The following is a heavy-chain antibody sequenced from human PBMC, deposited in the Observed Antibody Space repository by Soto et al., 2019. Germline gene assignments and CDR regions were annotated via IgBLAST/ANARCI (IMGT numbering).Heavy chain of an antibody. J-gene: IGHJ4*02. Sequence: VASVKVSCKASGYTFTTYYIHWVRQAPGQGLEWMGIINPSGGSTSYAQKFQGRVTMTRDTSTSTVYMELSSLRYEDTAVYYCTRGGSAEGYWGQGTLVTVSS. V-gene: IGHV1-46*03. D-gene: IGHD6-6*01. CDR1: GYTFTTYY. CDR2: INPSGGST. CDR3: TRGGSAEGY.